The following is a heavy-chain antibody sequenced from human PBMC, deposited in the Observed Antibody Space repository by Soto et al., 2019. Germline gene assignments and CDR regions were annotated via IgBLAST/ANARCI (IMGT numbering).Heavy chain of an antibody. V-gene: IGHV3-64*01. D-gene: IGHD3-22*01. CDR3: ARDPDSSGYYYFDY. J-gene: IGHJ4*02. CDR1: GFTFSSYA. Sequence: PGGSLRLSCAASGFTFSSYAMHWVRQAPGKGLEYVSAISSYGGSTYYANSVKGRFTISRDNSKNTLYLQMSSLRAEVMAVYYCARDPDSSGYYYFDYWGQGTLVTVSS. CDR2: ISSYGGST.